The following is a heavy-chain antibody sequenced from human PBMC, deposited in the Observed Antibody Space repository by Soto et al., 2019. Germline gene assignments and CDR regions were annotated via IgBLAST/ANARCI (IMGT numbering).Heavy chain of an antibody. CDR3: ARIKGGLDYYSGMDV. V-gene: IGHV1-2*02. J-gene: IGHJ6*02. D-gene: IGHD3-16*01. Sequence: QVQLVPSGAEVKKSGASVKVSCKASGYTFSDYFIQWLRQAPGQGLEWVAWINPKTAATNYAKKFQDRVTLTSDTSFSTAYLELTRLRPDDTAVYYCARIKGGLDYYSGMDVWGQGTAVTVSS. CDR2: INPKTAAT. CDR1: GYTFSDYF.